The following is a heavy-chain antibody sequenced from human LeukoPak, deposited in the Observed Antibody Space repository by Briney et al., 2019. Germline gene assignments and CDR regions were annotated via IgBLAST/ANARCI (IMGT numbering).Heavy chain of an antibody. J-gene: IGHJ3*02. CDR1: GGSISSYQ. CDR2: MYYSGST. D-gene: IGHD3-10*01. V-gene: IGHV4-59*12. Sequence: PSETLSLTCTVSGGSISSYQWSWIRQPPGKGLEWIGYMYYSGSTKYNPSLKSRVTISGDTSKNQFSLKLSSVTAADTAVYYCAVGGVYLRGGAEAFDIWGQGTMVTVSS. CDR3: AVGGVYLRGGAEAFDI.